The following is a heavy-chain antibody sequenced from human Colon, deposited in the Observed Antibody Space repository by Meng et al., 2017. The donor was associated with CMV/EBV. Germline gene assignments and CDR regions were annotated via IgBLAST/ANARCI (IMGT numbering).Heavy chain of an antibody. CDR3: AKSTYDDFWSGHGLDV. J-gene: IGHJ6*02. D-gene: IGHD3-3*01. CDR2: ITGSGSSK. V-gene: IGHV3-23*01. Sequence: GESLKISCAASGFTFSDFALTWVRQAPGKGLEWVSAITGSGSSKYYADSVKGRFTISRDNSNNKIHLQMSSLRAEDTALYYCAKSTYDDFWSGHGLDVWGQGTAVTVSS. CDR1: GFTFSDFA.